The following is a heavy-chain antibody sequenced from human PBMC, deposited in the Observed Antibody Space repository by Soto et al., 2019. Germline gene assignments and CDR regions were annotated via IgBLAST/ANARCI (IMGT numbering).Heavy chain of an antibody. V-gene: IGHV3-7*01. J-gene: IGHJ4*02. CDR1: GFTFSSYW. CDR3: ARSSSSVEYY. Sequence: SGFTFSSYWMSWVRQAPGKGLEWVANIKQDGSEKYYVDSVKGRFTISRDNAKNSLYLQMNSLRAEDTAVYYCARSSSSVEYYWGQGTLVTVSS. D-gene: IGHD6-6*01. CDR2: IKQDGSEK.